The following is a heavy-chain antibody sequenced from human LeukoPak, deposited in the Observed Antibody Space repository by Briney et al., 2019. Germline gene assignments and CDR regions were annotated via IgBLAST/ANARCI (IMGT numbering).Heavy chain of an antibody. CDR3: AKGSLYYYDSGGYRYFDY. Sequence: GGSLRLSCAASGFTFSSYAMSWVRQAPGKGLEWVSSVSGSGGSTYYADSVKGRFTISRDNSKNTLYLQMNSLRAEDTAVYYCAKGSLYYYDSGGYRYFDYWGQGTLVTVSS. CDR1: GFTFSSYA. CDR2: VSGSGGST. V-gene: IGHV3-23*01. J-gene: IGHJ4*02. D-gene: IGHD3-22*01.